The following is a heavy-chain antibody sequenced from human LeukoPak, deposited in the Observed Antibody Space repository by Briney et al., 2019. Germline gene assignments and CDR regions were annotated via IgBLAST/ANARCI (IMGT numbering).Heavy chain of an antibody. V-gene: IGHV3-23*01. CDR1: GFTFSSYA. CDR3: VKDYSTIAAAANPLFDY. CDR2: ITGSGDTT. Sequence: GGSLRLSCAASGFTFSSYAVTWVRHAPGKGLEWVSGITGSGDTTFYADSVKGRFTISRDNSKNTLYLQMNSLRAEDTAVYYCVKDYSTIAAAANPLFDYWGQGALVTVSS. J-gene: IGHJ4*02. D-gene: IGHD6-13*01.